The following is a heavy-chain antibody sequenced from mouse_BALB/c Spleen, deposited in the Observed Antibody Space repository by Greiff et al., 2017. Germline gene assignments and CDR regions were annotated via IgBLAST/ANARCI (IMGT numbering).Heavy chain of an antibody. Sequence: QVQLQQSGAELVKPGASVKLSCKASGYTFTSYWMHWVKQRPGQGLEWIGEINPSNGRTNYNEKFKSKATLTVDKSSSTAYMQLSSLTSEDSAVYYCARASLLRDGGFAYWGQGTLVTVSA. CDR1: GYTFTSYW. J-gene: IGHJ3*01. CDR3: ARASLLRDGGFAY. D-gene: IGHD1-2*01. V-gene: IGHV1S81*02. CDR2: INPSNGRT.